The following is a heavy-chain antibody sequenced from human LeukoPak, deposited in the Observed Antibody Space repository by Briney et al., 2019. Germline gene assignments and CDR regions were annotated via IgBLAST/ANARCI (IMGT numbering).Heavy chain of an antibody. CDR3: ARDLVVSVAGVDY. D-gene: IGHD2-2*01. J-gene: IGHJ4*02. Sequence: NTGGSLRLSCAASGFTFSRYSMNWVRQAPGKGLEWVSSISSSSSYIYYADPVKGRFTISRDNAKNSLYLQMNSLRAEDTAVYYCARDLVVSVAGVDYWGQGTLVTVSS. V-gene: IGHV3-21*01. CDR2: ISSSSSYI. CDR1: GFTFSRYS.